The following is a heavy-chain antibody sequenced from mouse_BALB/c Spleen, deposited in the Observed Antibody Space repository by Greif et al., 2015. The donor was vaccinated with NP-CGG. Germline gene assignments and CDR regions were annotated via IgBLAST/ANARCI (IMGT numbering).Heavy chain of an antibody. J-gene: IGHJ4*01. Sequence: EVMLVESGGGLVQPGGSRKLSCAASGFTFSSFGMHWVRQAPEKGLEWVAYISSGSSTIYYADTVKGRFTISRDNPKNTLFLQMTSLRSEDTAMYYCARDSAHYAMDYWGQGTSVTVSS. CDR1: GFTFSSFG. V-gene: IGHV5-17*02. D-gene: IGHD3-1*01. CDR2: ISSGSSTI. CDR3: ARDSAHYAMDY.